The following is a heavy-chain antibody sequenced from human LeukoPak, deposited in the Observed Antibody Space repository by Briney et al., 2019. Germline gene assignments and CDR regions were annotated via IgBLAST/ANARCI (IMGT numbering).Heavy chain of an antibody. J-gene: IGHJ4*02. Sequence: SETLSLTCTVSGGSISSYYWSWIRQPPGKGLEWIGYIYYSGSTNYNPSLESRVTISVDTSKNQFSLKLSSVTAADTAVYYCARHRLSGWYDYWGQGTLVTVSS. CDR2: IYYSGST. CDR1: GGSISSYY. CDR3: ARHRLSGWYDY. V-gene: IGHV4-59*08. D-gene: IGHD6-19*01.